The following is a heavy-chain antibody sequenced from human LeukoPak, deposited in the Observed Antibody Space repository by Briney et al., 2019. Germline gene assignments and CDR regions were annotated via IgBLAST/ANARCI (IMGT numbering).Heavy chain of an antibody. CDR3: ARGGYFDSSGYPNPLDY. Sequence: SETLSLTCAVYGGSFGGYYWTWIRQPPGKGPEWIGEINHSGSANYKPSLKRRVFMSVDTAKNQFSLKLNSVSAADTAVHYCARGGYFDSSGYPNPLDYWGQGTLVTVSS. CDR1: GGSFGGYY. J-gene: IGHJ4*02. D-gene: IGHD3-22*01. CDR2: INHSGSA. V-gene: IGHV4-34*01.